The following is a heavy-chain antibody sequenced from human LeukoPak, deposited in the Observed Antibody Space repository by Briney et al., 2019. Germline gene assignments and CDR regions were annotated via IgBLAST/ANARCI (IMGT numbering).Heavy chain of an antibody. Sequence: ASVKVSCKASGYTFTNYYMHWVRQAPGQELEWMGIINPRGGSTSYAQKFQGRVTMTRDTSTSTVYMELSSLRSEDTAVYYCARDVVVVPATLRGCFDYWGQGTLVTVSS. J-gene: IGHJ4*02. V-gene: IGHV1-46*01. D-gene: IGHD2-2*01. CDR3: ARDVVVVPATLRGCFDY. CDR1: GYTFTNYY. CDR2: INPRGGST.